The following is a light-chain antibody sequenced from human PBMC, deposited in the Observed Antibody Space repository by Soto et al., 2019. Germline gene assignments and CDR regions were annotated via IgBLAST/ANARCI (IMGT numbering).Light chain of an antibody. CDR2: GAS. J-gene: IGKJ4*01. CDR1: QSVSSY. CDR3: QQRSNWPLT. V-gene: IGKV3-11*01. Sequence: EIVLTQSPATPSLSPGERATLSCRASQSVSSYLAWYQHKPGQAPRPLIYGASNRATGIPARFSGSGSGTDFTLTISSLEPDDLAVYYCQQRSNWPLTFGGGTKMQSK.